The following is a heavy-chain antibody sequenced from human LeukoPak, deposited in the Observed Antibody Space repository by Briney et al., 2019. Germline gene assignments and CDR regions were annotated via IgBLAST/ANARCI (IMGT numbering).Heavy chain of an antibody. CDR3: ARRRLGIVGATSLGY. D-gene: IGHD1-26*01. CDR2: IYYSGST. V-gene: IGHV4-39*01. Sequence: PSETLSLTCTVSGGSISSYYWGWIRQPPGKGLEWIGSIYYSGSTYYNPSLKSRVTISVDTSKNQFSLKLSSVTAADTAVYYCARRRLGIVGATSLGYWGQGTLVTVSS. CDR1: GGSISSYY. J-gene: IGHJ4*02.